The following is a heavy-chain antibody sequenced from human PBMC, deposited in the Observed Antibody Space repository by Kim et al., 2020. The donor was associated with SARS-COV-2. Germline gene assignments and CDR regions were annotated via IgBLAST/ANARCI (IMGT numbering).Heavy chain of an antibody. CDR1: GGSISTYY. CDR2: IYNSGST. V-gene: IGHV4-59*01. Sequence: SETLSLTCTVSGGSISTYYWSWIRQPPGKGLEWIGYIYNSGSTNYNPSLKSRVTISVDTSKNQFSLKLSSVTAADTVVYYCARDARYGGCFDPWGQGTLVTVSS. D-gene: IGHD5-18*01. CDR3: ARDARYGGCFDP. J-gene: IGHJ5*02.